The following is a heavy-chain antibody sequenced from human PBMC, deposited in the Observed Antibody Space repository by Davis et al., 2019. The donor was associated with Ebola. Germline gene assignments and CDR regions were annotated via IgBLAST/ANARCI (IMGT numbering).Heavy chain of an antibody. CDR3: ARGGRWYDIMTEASLKDV. J-gene: IGHJ6*04. V-gene: IGHV3-21*05. CDR1: GFRFSTYT. Sequence: PGESLKISCAASGFRFSTYTMNWVRQAPGKGLEWISYISSSSTNIYYADSVKGRFTVSRDNAKNSLFLQMNGLRGEDAAVYYCARGGRWYDIMTEASLKDVWGKGTTVAVSS. D-gene: IGHD3-9*01. CDR2: ISSSSTNI.